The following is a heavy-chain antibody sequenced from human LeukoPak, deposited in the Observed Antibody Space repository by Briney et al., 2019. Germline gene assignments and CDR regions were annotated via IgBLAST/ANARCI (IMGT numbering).Heavy chain of an antibody. D-gene: IGHD6-19*01. Sequence: ASVKVSCKASGYTFTSYGISWVRQAPGQGLEWMGWISAYNGNTSYAQKLQGRVTMTTDTSTSTAYMELRSLRSDDTAVYYCARDSSGWTHYYFDYWGQGTLVTVSS. CDR1: GYTFTSYG. V-gene: IGHV1-18*01. J-gene: IGHJ4*02. CDR3: ARDSSGWTHYYFDY. CDR2: ISAYNGNT.